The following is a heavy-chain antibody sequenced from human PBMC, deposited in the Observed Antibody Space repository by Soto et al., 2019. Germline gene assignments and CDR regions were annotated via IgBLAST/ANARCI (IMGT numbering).Heavy chain of an antibody. CDR3: ARDLWVEPELYYYGMDV. J-gene: IGHJ6*02. V-gene: IGHV4-30-4*01. CDR1: GDSISSADYY. D-gene: IGHD1-1*01. CDR2: IFYSGTT. Sequence: SEPLSLTCTGSGDSISSADYYWSWIRQTPGKGLEWIGHIFYSGTTYYNPSLKSRLTISVDTSKNHFSLRLTSVTAADTPVYYCARDLWVEPELYYYGMDVWGQGTTVTVAS.